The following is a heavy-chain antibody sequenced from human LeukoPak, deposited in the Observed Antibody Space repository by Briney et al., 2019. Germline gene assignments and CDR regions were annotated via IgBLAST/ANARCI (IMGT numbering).Heavy chain of an antibody. Sequence: GGSLRLSCAASGFTFSSYAMHWVRQAPGKGLEWVAVISYDGSNKYYADSVKGRFTISRDNSKNTLYLQMNSLRAEDTAVYYCARVYSSSWGYYYYYMVVWGKGTTVTVSS. CDR2: ISYDGSNK. D-gene: IGHD6-13*01. J-gene: IGHJ6*03. CDR3: ARVYSSSWGYYYYYMVV. V-gene: IGHV3-30*04. CDR1: GFTFSSYA.